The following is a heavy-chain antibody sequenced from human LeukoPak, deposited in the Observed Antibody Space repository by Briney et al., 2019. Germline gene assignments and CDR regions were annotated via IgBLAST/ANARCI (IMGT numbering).Heavy chain of an antibody. CDR1: GYTFTSYY. CDR2: INPSGGST. J-gene: IGHJ4*02. V-gene: IGHV1-46*01. CDR3: ARDEGGYNFDY. D-gene: IGHD5-12*01. Sequence: GASVKVSCKASGYTFTSYYMHWVRQAPGQGREWMGIINPSGGSTSYAQKFQGRVTMTRDMSTSTVYMELSSLRSEDTAVYYCARDEGGYNFDYWGQGTLVTVSS.